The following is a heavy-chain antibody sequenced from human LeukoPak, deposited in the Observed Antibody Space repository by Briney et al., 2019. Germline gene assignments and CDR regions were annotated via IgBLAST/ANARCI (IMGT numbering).Heavy chain of an antibody. D-gene: IGHD3-10*02. CDR1: GYTFTIYG. CDR2: ISAYNGNT. Sequence: GASVKVSFKASGYTFTIYGISWVRQAPGQGREGMGWISAYNGNTNYAQKLQGRVTMTTDTSTSTAYMELRSLRSDDTAVYYCARDILGMFGELTFEVSDYWGQGTLVTVSS. V-gene: IGHV1-18*01. J-gene: IGHJ4*02. CDR3: ARDILGMFGELTFEVSDY.